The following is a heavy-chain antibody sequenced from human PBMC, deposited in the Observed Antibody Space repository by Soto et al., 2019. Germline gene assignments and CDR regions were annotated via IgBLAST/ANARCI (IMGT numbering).Heavy chain of an antibody. J-gene: IGHJ5*02. V-gene: IGHV4-59*08. CDR2: IYYSGST. Sequence: SETLSLTCTVAGGSISSYYWSWIRQPPGKGLEWIGYIYYSGSTNYNPSLKSRVTISVDTSKNQFSLKLSSVTAADTAVYYCARRSDSRLYTWFAPWGQGTLVTVS. CDR3: ARRSDSRLYTWFAP. CDR1: GGSISSYY. D-gene: IGHD6-13*01.